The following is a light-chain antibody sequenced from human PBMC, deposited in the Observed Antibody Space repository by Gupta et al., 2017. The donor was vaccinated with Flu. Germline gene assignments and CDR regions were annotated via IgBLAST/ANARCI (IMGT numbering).Light chain of an antibody. V-gene: IGLV2-14*01. CDR1: SSDIGTYKY. CDR2: EVN. J-gene: IGLJ2*01. CDR3: SSYTTTNTLFV. Sequence: QSALTQPASVSGSPGQSISISCTGTSSDIGTYKYVSWYQQHPGKAPELLIFEVNNRPSGVSTRFSGSKSGNTASLTISGPQAEDEAAYFCSSYTTTNTLFVFGGGTMVTVL.